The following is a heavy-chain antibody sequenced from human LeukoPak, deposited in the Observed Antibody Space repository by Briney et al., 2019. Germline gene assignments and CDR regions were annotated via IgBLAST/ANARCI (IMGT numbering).Heavy chain of an antibody. CDR1: GYSENFYG. CDR2: ISAQHGQT. D-gene: IGHD2-8*01. Sequence: ASVKVSCKTSGYSENFYGITWVRQFAGQGLEGMGWISAQHGQTEYAPNSQDRVTMTTDTYTNTAYMELRSLRSDDTAVYYCAGPLGYCTSNVCYLKYWGQGTLVTVSS. J-gene: IGHJ4*02. CDR3: AGPLGYCTSNVCYLKY. V-gene: IGHV1-18*01.